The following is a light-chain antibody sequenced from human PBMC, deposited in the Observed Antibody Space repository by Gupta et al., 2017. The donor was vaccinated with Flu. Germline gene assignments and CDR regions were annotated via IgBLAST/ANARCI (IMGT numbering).Light chain of an antibody. CDR1: SSDIGSYNY. CDR2: DVT. V-gene: IGLV2-14*03. Sequence: QSALTQPAAVSGSPGQSITISCTGTSSDIGSYNYVSWYQQHPGKAPKLIIYDVTKRPSGVSIRFSGSKSGNMASLTASGLQAEDEANYYCSSYTVTSACLFGTGTKVTVL. J-gene: IGLJ1*01. CDR3: SSYTVTSACL.